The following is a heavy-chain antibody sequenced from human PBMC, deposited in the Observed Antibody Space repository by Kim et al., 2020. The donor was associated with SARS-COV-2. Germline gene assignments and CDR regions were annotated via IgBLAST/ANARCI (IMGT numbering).Heavy chain of an antibody. J-gene: IGHJ6*02. CDR3: ARDRGGEPKRYYGMDV. V-gene: IGHV1-3*01. D-gene: IGHD1-26*01. Sequence: FQGRVTLTRDTYASTAYMGLSSLRSEDTAVYYCARDRGGEPKRYYGMDVWGQGTTVTVSS.